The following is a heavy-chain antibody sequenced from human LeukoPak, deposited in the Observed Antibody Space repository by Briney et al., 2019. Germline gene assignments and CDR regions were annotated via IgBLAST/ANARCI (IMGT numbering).Heavy chain of an antibody. CDR2: EQKDGSYK. V-gene: IGHV3-30*02. D-gene: IGHD3-16*01. J-gene: IGHJ4*02. Sequence: GGSLRLSCATSEFIFSNHGIHWARQAPGKGLEWVAFEQKDGSYKKYADSVKGRFTISRDNSKNTLYLQMNSLRVEDTAVYYCANIPNSFVPDYWGQGSLVTVSS. CDR1: EFIFSNHG. CDR3: ANIPNSFVPDY.